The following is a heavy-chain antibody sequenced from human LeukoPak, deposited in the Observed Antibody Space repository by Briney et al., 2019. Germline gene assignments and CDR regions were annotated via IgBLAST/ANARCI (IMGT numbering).Heavy chain of an antibody. CDR2: IWYDGSNK. J-gene: IGHJ4*02. Sequence: GGSLRLSCAASGFTFSSYGMHWVRQAPGKGLEWVAVIWYDGSNKYYADSVKGRFTISRDNSKNTLYLQMNSLRAEDTAVYYCARDDERRYLDSWGQGTLVTVSS. CDR1: GFTFSSYG. V-gene: IGHV3-33*01. CDR3: ARDDERRYLDS. D-gene: IGHD1-1*01.